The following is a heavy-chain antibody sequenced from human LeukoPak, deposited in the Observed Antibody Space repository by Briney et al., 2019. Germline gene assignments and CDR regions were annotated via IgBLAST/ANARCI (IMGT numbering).Heavy chain of an antibody. CDR2: INHSVST. Sequence: SETLSLTCAVYGGSFSGYYWSWIRQPPGKGLEWIGEINHSVSTNYNPSLKSRVTISVDTSKNQFSLKLSSVTAADTAMYYCAREGCSSTSCYRLGYWGQGTLVTVSS. D-gene: IGHD2-2*01. J-gene: IGHJ4*02. V-gene: IGHV4-34*01. CDR3: AREGCSSTSCYRLGY. CDR1: GGSFSGYY.